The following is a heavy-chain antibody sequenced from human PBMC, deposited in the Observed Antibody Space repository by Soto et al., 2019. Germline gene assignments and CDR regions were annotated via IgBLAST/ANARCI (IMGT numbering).Heavy chain of an antibody. CDR2: FYSGGST. V-gene: IGHV3-66*01. Sequence: GGSLRLSCVASGVTVSSNYMSWVRQAPGKGLEWVSVFYSGGSTYYADSVKGRFTMSRDNAKNMLYLQMNILRAEDTAVYFCVRDDVGLGMDYWGLGTLVTVSS. D-gene: IGHD1-26*01. CDR3: VRDDVGLGMDY. J-gene: IGHJ4*02. CDR1: GVTVSSNY.